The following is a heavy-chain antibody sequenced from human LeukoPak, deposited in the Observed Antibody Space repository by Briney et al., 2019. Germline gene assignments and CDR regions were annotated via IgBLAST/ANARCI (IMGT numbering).Heavy chain of an antibody. CDR2: IWYDGSNE. J-gene: IGHJ4*02. Sequence: KPGRSLRLSCAASGFTFSNFGMHWVRQAPGEGLEWVAVIWYDGSNENYEDSVKGRFTISRDNSKNTLYLQMNSLRAEDTAVYYCARAESLAAAGTGYFDFWGQGTLVTVSS. CDR3: ARAESLAAAGTGYFDF. CDR1: GFTFSNFG. V-gene: IGHV3-33*01. D-gene: IGHD6-13*01.